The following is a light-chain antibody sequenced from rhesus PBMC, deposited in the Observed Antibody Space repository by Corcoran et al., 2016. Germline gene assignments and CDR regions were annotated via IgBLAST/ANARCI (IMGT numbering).Light chain of an antibody. J-gene: IGKJ1*01. CDR3: MQCIQVPWT. V-gene: IGKV2S2*01. CDR2: KVT. CDR1: QCRLQSVGYTY. Sequence: IVMTQTPLSLPLTPGEPASLSCRSSQCRLQSVGYTYLDWYLQKPGKTPRLRFYKVTNRESGVPDRVSGAGSGTDFTLKISRVAPEDFVVYYCMQCIQVPWTLGLGTKVEIK.